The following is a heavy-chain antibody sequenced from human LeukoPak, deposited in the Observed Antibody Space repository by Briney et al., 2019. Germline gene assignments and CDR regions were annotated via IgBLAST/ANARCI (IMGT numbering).Heavy chain of an antibody. Sequence: PSETLSLTCAVYGGSLNGYYWSWIRQPPGKGLEWIGEGGNSGGTKFNPSLKSRATISADTSKNQFSLKLSSVTAADTAVYYCAKNGQSGFSFDPWGQGTLATVSS. CDR1: GGSLNGYY. D-gene: IGHD1-26*01. CDR2: GGNSGGT. V-gene: IGHV4-34*01. J-gene: IGHJ5*02. CDR3: AKNGQSGFSFDP.